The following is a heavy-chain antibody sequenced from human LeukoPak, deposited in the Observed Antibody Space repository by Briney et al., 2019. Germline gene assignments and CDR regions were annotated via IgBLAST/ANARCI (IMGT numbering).Heavy chain of an antibody. V-gene: IGHV3-30-3*01. CDR3: ARDPTPIAEYYFDY. J-gene: IGHJ4*02. Sequence: GGSLRLSCAASGFTFSSYAMHWVRQAPDKGLEWVAVISYDGSNKYYADSVKGRFTISRDNSKNTLYLQMNSLRAEDTAVYYCARDPTPIAEYYFDYWGQGTLVTVSS. D-gene: IGHD2/OR15-2a*01. CDR2: ISYDGSNK. CDR1: GFTFSSYA.